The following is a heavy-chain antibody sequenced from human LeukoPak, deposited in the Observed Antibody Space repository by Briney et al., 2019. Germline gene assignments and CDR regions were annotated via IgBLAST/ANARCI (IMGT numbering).Heavy chain of an antibody. J-gene: IGHJ4*02. CDR3: ARIPGYCSGGSCYTEDY. CDR1: GGTFSSYA. CDR2: IIPIFGTA. D-gene: IGHD2-15*01. Sequence: SVKVSCKASGGTFSSYAISWVRQAPGQGLEWMGGIIPIFGTANYAQKFQGRVTITADKSTSTAYMELSSLRSEDTAVYYCARIPGYCSGGSCYTEDYWGQGTLVTVSS. V-gene: IGHV1-69*06.